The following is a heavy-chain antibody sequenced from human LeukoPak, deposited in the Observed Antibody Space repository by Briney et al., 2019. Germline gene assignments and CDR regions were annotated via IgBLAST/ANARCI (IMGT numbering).Heavy chain of an antibody. CDR2: INHSGST. V-gene: IGHV4-38-2*02. CDR1: GYSISSGYY. J-gene: IGHJ4*02. CDR3: ARGRDYDFWSGYYTPRYFDY. D-gene: IGHD3-3*01. Sequence: SETLSLTCTVSGYSISSGYYWGWIRQPPGKGLEWIGEINHSGSTNYNPSLKSRVTISVDTSKNQFSLKLSSVTAADTAVYYCARGRDYDFWSGYYTPRYFDYWGQGTLVTVSS.